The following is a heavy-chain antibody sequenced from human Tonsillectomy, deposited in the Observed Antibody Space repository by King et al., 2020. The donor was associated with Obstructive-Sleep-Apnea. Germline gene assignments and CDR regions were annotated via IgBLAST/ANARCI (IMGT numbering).Heavy chain of an antibody. V-gene: IGHV1-18*01. CDR2: VSPYNGNT. D-gene: IGHD1-7*01. CDR1: GYSFTKYG. CDR3: ARGPHIENSDPPLLFDY. Sequence: VQLVQSGADVKKPGASVKVSCKASGYSFTKYGLGWVRQAPGQGLQWMGWVSPYNGNTDYAQNFQGRVTMTTDSSTNTAYMELRSLTSDDTAVYYCARGPHIENSDPPLLFDYWGQGTLVTVSS. J-gene: IGHJ4*02.